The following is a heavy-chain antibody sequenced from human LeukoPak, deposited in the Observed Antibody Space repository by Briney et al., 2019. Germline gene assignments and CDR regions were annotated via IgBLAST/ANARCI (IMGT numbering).Heavy chain of an antibody. J-gene: IGHJ4*02. CDR3: AKASELGRGYFNY. V-gene: IGHV3-23*01. CDR2: ISGSGGNT. Sequence: GGSLRLSCAASEFTFSSYAMSWVRQAPGKGLEWVSAISGSGGNTYHADSVKGRFTISRDNSKNTLYLQMNSLRAEDTAVYYCAKASELGRGYFNYWGQGTLVTVSS. CDR1: EFTFSSYA. D-gene: IGHD7-27*01.